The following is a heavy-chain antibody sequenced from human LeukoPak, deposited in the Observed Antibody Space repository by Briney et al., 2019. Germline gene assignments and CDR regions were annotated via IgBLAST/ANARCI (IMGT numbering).Heavy chain of an antibody. CDR3: ATHVLVEPDNHSYWFDP. D-gene: IGHD1-14*01. CDR1: GASINSYW. V-gene: IGHV4-59*08. J-gene: IGHJ5*02. CDR2: IHYSGGT. Sequence: PSETLSLTCSVSGASINSYWWSWIRQPPGRGLEWIAYIHYSGGTNYNPYLKSRVTISLDTTKNHVSLMLTSVTAADTAVYFCATHVLVEPDNHSYWFDPWGQGTLVTVSS.